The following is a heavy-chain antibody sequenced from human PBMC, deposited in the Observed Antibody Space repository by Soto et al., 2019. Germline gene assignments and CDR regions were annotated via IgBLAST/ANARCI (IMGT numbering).Heavy chain of an antibody. CDR1: GGSISIVNW. CDR3: ARGGYYFYMYV. D-gene: IGHD1-26*01. J-gene: IGHJ6*03. V-gene: IGHV4-4*02. CDR2: IHHSGST. Sequence: SETLSLTCAVSGGSISIVNWWSWVRQTPGKGLEWIGQIHHSGSTNYSPSLTSRVTISVDKSKNQFSLKMNSVTAADTAVYYCARGGYYFYMYVWGKGTTVTVSS.